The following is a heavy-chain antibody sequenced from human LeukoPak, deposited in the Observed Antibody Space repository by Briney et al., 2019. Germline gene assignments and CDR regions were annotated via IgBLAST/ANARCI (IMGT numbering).Heavy chain of an antibody. V-gene: IGHV1-18*01. J-gene: IGHJ6*03. CDR1: GYTFTGYG. Sequence: ASVKVSCKASGYTFTGYGISWVRQAPGQGLERMGWISAYNGNTNYPQKVQGRVTMTIDTSTSTAYMELRSLRSDDTAVYYCTRDPPVSLDYYYYYMDVWGEGTTVTVSS. CDR2: ISAYNGNT. CDR3: TRDPPVSLDYYYYYMDV. D-gene: IGHD4-11*01.